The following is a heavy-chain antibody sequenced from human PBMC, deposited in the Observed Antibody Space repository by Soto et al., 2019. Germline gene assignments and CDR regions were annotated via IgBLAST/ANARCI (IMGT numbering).Heavy chain of an antibody. CDR2: ISWNSASI. Sequence: EVQLVESGGGLVQPGRSLRLSCAASGFTFEDYAMHWVRQAPGKGLEWVSGISWNSASIGYAESVKGRFTISRDNAKNSLYRQMNSLRGEDTALYYCAKDFTDYYYYMDVWGKGTTVTVSS. CDR3: AKDFTDYYYYMDV. V-gene: IGHV3-9*01. J-gene: IGHJ6*03. CDR1: GFTFEDYA. D-gene: IGHD2-8*02.